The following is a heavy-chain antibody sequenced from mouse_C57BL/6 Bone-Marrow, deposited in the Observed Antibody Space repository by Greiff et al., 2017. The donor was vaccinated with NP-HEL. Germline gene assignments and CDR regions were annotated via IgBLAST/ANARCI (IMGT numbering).Heavy chain of an antibody. V-gene: IGHV7-4*01. Sequence: DVMLVESGGGLVQPGASLRLSCAASGFTFTDYYISWVRQPPGKAPEWLALIRNKANGYTTEYTASVKGRFTISRDNSQNILYRQMNTLRAEDSATYYCVKANTFYYDGSSLYAMDYWGQGTSVTVSS. D-gene: IGHD1-1*01. CDR3: VKANTFYYDGSSLYAMDY. CDR1: GFTFTDYY. J-gene: IGHJ4*01. CDR2: IRNKANGYTT.